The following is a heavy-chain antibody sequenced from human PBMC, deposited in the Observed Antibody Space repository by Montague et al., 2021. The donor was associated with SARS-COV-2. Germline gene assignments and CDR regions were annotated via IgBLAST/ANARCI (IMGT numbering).Heavy chain of an antibody. CDR2: IYYRGST. D-gene: IGHD3-3*01. CDR3: AGTYYDFWCGFIHCYYMDV. J-gene: IGHJ6*03. Sequence: SETLSLTCTVSGGSISSYYWSWIRQPPGKGLEWIGYIYYRGSTNYNPSLKSRVTISVDTSKNQFSLKLSSVTAADTAVYYCAGTYYDFWCGFIHCYYMDVWGKGTTVTVSS. CDR1: GGSISSYY. V-gene: IGHV4-59*01.